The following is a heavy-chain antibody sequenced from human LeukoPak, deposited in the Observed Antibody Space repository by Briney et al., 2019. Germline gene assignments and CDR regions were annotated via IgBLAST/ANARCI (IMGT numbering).Heavy chain of an antibody. D-gene: IGHD2-21*02. V-gene: IGHV4-39*01. CDR2: IYYSGST. CDR3: AGRWGVTSWEDAFDI. CDR1: GGSISSSSYY. J-gene: IGHJ3*02. Sequence: SETLSLTCTVSGGSISSSSYYWGWIRQPPGKGLEWIGSIYYSGSTYYNPSLKSRVTIPVDTSKNQFSLKLSSVTAADTAVYYCAGRWGVTSWEDAFDIWGQGTMVTVSS.